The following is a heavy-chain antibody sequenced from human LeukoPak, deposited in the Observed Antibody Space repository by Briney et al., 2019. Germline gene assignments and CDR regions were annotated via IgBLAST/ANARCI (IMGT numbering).Heavy chain of an antibody. D-gene: IGHD2-2*01. CDR2: ISGSGGST. J-gene: IGHJ3*02. CDR3: AKDMLLGVVVPAAPVAFDI. CDR1: GFTFSSYG. Sequence: GGSLRLSCAASGFTFSSYGMSWVRQAPGKGLEWVSAISGSGGSTYYADSVKGRFTISRDNSKNTLYLQMNSLRAEDTAVYYCAKDMLLGVVVPAAPVAFDIWGQGTMVTVSS. V-gene: IGHV3-23*01.